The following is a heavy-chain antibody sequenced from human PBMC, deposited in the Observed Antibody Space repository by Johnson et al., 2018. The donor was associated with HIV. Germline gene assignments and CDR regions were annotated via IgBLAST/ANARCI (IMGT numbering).Heavy chain of an antibody. CDR3: AKDLQDYYDSSGHDAFDI. CDR1: GFTFSSYA. J-gene: IGHJ3*02. D-gene: IGHD3-22*01. Sequence: QMLLVESGGGLVQPGRSLRLSCAASGFTFSSYAMHWVRQAPGKGLEWVAVISYDGSNKYYADSVKGRFTISRDNSKNTLYLQMNSLRAEDTAVYYCAKDLQDYYDSSGHDAFDIWGQGTMVTVSS. V-gene: IGHV3-30-3*01. CDR2: ISYDGSNK.